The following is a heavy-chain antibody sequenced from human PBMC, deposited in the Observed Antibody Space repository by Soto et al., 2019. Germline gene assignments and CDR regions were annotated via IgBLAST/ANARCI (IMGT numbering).Heavy chain of an antibody. CDR3: TRDLSNIVVVPAAMPEWAFDI. J-gene: IGHJ3*02. CDR2: IRSKAYGGTT. D-gene: IGHD2-2*01. V-gene: IGHV3-49*03. Sequence: GGSLRLSCTASGFTFGDYAMSWFRQAPGKGLEWVGFIRSKAYGGTTEYAASVKGRFTISRDDSKSIAYLQMNSLKTEDTAVYYCTRDLSNIVVVPAAMPEWAFDIWGQGTMVTVSS. CDR1: GFTFGDYA.